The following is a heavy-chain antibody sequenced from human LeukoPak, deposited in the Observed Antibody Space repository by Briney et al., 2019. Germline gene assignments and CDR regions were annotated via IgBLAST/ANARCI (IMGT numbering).Heavy chain of an antibody. D-gene: IGHD2-15*01. Sequence: GGSLRLSCAAPGLTLSSYWMNWVRQAPGKGLEWVSYIRSSSSTIYYTDSVKGRFTISRDNAKNSLYLQMNSLIAEDTAVYYCGRVIHHRLPKDNFNYWGQATPVTASS. J-gene: IGHJ4*02. CDR1: GLTLSSYW. V-gene: IGHV3-48*01. CDR2: IRSSSSTI. CDR3: GRVIHHRLPKDNFNY.